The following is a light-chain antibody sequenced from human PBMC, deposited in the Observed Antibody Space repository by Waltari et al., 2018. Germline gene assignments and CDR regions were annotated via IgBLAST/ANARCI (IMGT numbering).Light chain of an antibody. V-gene: IGLV4-69*01. J-gene: IGLJ3*02. CDR1: SGHSSTV. CDR2: VNSDGSH. CDR3: QTGGHGTWV. Sequence: QLVVTQSPSASASLGASVKLTCTLSSGHSSTVIAWLQQHPERGPRYLMKVNSDGSHSKGDEIPDRFSGSSSGAERYLTISNLQSEDEADYYCQTGGHGTWVFGGGTKLTVL.